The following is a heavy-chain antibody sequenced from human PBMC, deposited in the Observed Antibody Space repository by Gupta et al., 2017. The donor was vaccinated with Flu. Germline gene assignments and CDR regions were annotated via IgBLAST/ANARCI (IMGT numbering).Heavy chain of an antibody. V-gene: IGHV3-21*01. D-gene: IGHD3-22*01. CDR2: ISSSSSYI. J-gene: IGHJ5*02. CDR1: GLAFGSCG. CDR3: ARDVGVGYDSSGWNWFDP. Sequence: EAQLVESGGGLVRPAGSLRLSCAASGLAFGSCGLNWVRRAPGKGLEWVSSISSSSSYIYYADSVKGRFTISRDNAKNSLYLQMNSLRAEDTAVYYCARDVGVGYDSSGWNWFDPWGQGTLVTVSS.